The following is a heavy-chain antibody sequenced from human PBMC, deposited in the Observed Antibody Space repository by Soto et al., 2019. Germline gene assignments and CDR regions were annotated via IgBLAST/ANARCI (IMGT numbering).Heavy chain of an antibody. CDR2: ISAYNGNT. V-gene: IGHV1-18*01. CDR1: GYTFTSYG. Sequence: QVQLVQSGAEVKKPGASVKVSCKASGYTFTSYGISWVRQAPGQGLEWMGWISAYNGNTYHARKLQGRVTMTTDTSTSTAYMELGSLSSDDTAVYYCATDVGYGLIAYWGQGALVTVSS. D-gene: IGHD5-18*01. J-gene: IGHJ4*02. CDR3: ATDVGYGLIAY.